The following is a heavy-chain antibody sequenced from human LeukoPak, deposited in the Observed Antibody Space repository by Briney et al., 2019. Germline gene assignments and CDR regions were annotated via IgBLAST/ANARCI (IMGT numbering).Heavy chain of an antibody. Sequence: PSETLSLTCAVYGGPFSGYYWSWIRQPPGKGLEWIGYIYYSGSTNYNPSLKSRVTISVDTSKNQFSLKLSSVTAADTAVYYCARVTYDSSGSGFDYWGQGTLVTVSS. CDR3: ARVTYDSSGSGFDY. D-gene: IGHD3-22*01. V-gene: IGHV4-59*01. J-gene: IGHJ4*02. CDR2: IYYSGST. CDR1: GGPFSGYY.